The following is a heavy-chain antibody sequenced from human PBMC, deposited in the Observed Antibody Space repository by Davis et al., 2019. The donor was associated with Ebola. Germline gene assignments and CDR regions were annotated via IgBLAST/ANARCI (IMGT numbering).Heavy chain of an antibody. CDR2: ISYDGSDK. V-gene: IGHV3-30*18. Sequence: GESLKISCAASGFTFSSYGMHWVRQAPGKGLEWVAVISYDGSDKYCADSLKGRFTISRDNSKNTLYLQMNSLRAEDTAVYYCAKDGRRPLYGLMGFDYWGQGTLVTVSS. J-gene: IGHJ4*02. CDR3: AKDGRRPLYGLMGFDY. D-gene: IGHD1-26*01. CDR1: GFTFSSYG.